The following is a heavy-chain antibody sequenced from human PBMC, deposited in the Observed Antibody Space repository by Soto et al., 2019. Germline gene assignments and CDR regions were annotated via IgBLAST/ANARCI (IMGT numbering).Heavy chain of an antibody. CDR3: ARLDVPSDENYYGSGSYPEGYYYHYGMDV. Sequence: SETLSLTCTVSGGSISSSSYYWGWIRQPPGKGLEWIGSIYYSGSTYYNPSLKSRVTISVDTSKNQFSLKLSSVTAADTAVYYCARLDVPSDENYYGSGSYPEGYYYHYGMDVWGQGTTVTVSS. V-gene: IGHV4-39*01. D-gene: IGHD3-10*01. CDR1: GGSISSSSYY. CDR2: IYYSGST. J-gene: IGHJ6*02.